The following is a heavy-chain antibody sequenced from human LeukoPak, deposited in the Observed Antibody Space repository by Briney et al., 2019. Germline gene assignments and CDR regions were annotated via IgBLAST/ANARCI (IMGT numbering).Heavy chain of an antibody. J-gene: IGHJ6*03. CDR1: GGSISSYY. CDR2: IYYSGST. Sequence: SETLSLTCTVSGGSISSYYWSWIRQPPGKGLEWIGYIYYSGSTNYNPSLKSRVTISVDTSKNQFSLKLSSVTAADTAVYYCARDDYGGNSGYYYYYMDVWGKGTTVTVSS. D-gene: IGHD4-23*01. V-gene: IGHV4-59*12. CDR3: ARDDYGGNSGYYYYYMDV.